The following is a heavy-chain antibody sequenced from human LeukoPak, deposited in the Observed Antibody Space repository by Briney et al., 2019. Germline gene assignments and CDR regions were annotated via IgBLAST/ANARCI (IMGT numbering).Heavy chain of an antibody. Sequence: SETLSLTCAVYGGSFSAYYWTWIRQPPGKGLEWIGEINHSGSTNYNPSLKSRVTISVDTSKNQFSLKPSSVTAADTAVYNCARVLRSYYYGSGSLGDWFDPWGQGTLVTVSS. CDR2: INHSGST. CDR1: GGSFSAYY. D-gene: IGHD3-10*01. V-gene: IGHV4-34*01. CDR3: ARVLRSYYYGSGSLGDWFDP. J-gene: IGHJ5*02.